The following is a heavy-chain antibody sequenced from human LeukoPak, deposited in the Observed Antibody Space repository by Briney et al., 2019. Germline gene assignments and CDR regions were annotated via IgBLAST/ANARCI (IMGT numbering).Heavy chain of an antibody. Sequence: GGSLRLSCTVSGFTFSDYYMSWVRQAPGKGLEWVSYISSSGSMLRYADSVEGRFTISRDNAKNSLYLQMSSLRAEDTAVYYCTRRPYSSSWYYFDYWGQGTLVTVSS. CDR2: ISSSGSML. D-gene: IGHD6-13*01. V-gene: IGHV3-11*04. CDR3: TRRPYSSSWYYFDY. J-gene: IGHJ4*02. CDR1: GFTFSDYY.